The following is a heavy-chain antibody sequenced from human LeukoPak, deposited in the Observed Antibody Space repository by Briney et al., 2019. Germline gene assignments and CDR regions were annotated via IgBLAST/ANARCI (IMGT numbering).Heavy chain of an antibody. J-gene: IGHJ5*02. CDR3: AQSLGSGNWIGNWFDP. CDR1: GGSISSSSHS. CDR2: IYYTGRT. V-gene: IGHV4-39*01. Sequence: PSETLSLTCTVSGGSISSSSHSWGWIRQPPGKGLEWTRTIYYTGRTYYNPSLESRLTISVDTSKNQFSLKLTSVTAADTAIYYCAQSLGSGNWIGNWFDPWGQGTLVTVSS. D-gene: IGHD1-1*01.